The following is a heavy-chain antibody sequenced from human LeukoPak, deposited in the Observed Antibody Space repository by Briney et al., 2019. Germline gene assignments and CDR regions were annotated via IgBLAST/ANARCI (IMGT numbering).Heavy chain of an antibody. CDR3: ARSVPGDCSGGSCLYYYYYMDV. J-gene: IGHJ6*03. CDR1: GGTFSSYA. D-gene: IGHD2-15*01. V-gene: IGHV1-69*05. Sequence: ASVKVSCKASGGTFSSYAISWVRQAPGQGLEWMGGIIPVFGTANYAQKFQGRVTITTDESTSTAYMELNSLRSEDTAVYYCARSVPGDCSGGSCLYYYYYMDVWGKGTTVTVSS. CDR2: IIPVFGTA.